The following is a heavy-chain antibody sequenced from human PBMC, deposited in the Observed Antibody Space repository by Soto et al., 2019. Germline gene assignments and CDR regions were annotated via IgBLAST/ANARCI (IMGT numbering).Heavy chain of an antibody. D-gene: IGHD2-21*02. CDR2: IIPIFGTA. J-gene: IGHJ5*02. CDR3: ARGRAYCGGDCYYNWFDP. V-gene: IGHV1-69*12. Sequence: QVQLVQSGAEVKKPGSSVKVSCKASGGTFSSYAISWVRQAPGQGLEWMGGIIPIFGTANYAQKFQGRVTNTADESTSTAYMELSSLRSEDTAVYYCARGRAYCGGDCYYNWFDPWGQGTLVTVSS. CDR1: GGTFSSYA.